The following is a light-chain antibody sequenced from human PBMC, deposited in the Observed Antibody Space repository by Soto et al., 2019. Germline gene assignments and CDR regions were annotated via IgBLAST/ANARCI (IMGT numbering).Light chain of an antibody. CDR3: MQSTQLPPT. CDR1: QIRLHITGETF. V-gene: IGKV2D-29*02. CDR2: EVS. J-gene: IGKJ5*01. Sequence: DVVMTQTPLSPSVAPGQPASISCKSSQIRLHITGETFLFWYLQKPGQSPQLLIYEVSTRVSGVPDRFSGSGSGTDFTLEISRVETDDVGIYYCMQSTQLPPTFGQGTRLEIK.